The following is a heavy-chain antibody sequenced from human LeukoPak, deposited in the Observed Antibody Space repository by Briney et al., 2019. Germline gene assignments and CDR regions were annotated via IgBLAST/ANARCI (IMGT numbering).Heavy chain of an antibody. J-gene: IGHJ4*02. D-gene: IGHD4-11*01. Sequence: GGSLRLSCAVSGFPFSSYWMSWVRQAPGKGLEWVANIKQDGGEKYYVDSVKGRFTISRDNAKNSLYLQMNSLRVEDTAVYYCAREDHSNYNYWGQGTLVTVSS. CDR2: IKQDGGEK. CDR1: GFPFSSYW. CDR3: AREDHSNYNY. V-gene: IGHV3-7*01.